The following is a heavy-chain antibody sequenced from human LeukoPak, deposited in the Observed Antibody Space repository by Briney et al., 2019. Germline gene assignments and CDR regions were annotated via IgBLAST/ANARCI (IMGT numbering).Heavy chain of an antibody. CDR1: GYTFTSYG. CDR2: ISAYNGNT. J-gene: IGHJ4*02. CDR3: ARNGRVRRVVKDLFEY. V-gene: IGHV1-18*01. D-gene: IGHD3-10*01. Sequence: ASVKVSCKASGYTFTSYGISWVRQAPGQGPEWMGWISAYNGNTNYAQKLQGRVTMTTDTSTSTAYMELRSLRSDDTAMYYCARNGRVRRVVKDLFEYWGQGTLVAVSS.